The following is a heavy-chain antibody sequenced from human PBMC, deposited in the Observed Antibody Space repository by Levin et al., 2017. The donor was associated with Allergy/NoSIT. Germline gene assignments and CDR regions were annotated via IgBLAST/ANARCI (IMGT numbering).Heavy chain of an antibody. V-gene: IGHV3-30*18. CDR2: ISYDGSNK. CDR3: AKDSYDCGSGYQPKKKTYYYDYGMDV. J-gene: IGHJ6*02. CDR1: GFTFSSYG. D-gene: IGHD3-3*01. Sequence: SCAASGFTFSSYGMHWVRQAPGKGLEWVAVISYDGSNKYYADSVKGRFTISRDNSKNTLYLQMNSLRAEDTAVYYCAKDSYDCGSGYQPKKKTYYYDYGMDVWGQGTTVTVSS.